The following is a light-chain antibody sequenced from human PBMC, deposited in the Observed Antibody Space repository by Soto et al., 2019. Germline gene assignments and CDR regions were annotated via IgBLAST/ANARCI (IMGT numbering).Light chain of an antibody. CDR1: QSISSW. V-gene: IGKV1-5*01. Sequence: DIQMTQSPSTLSSSVGDRVTITCRASQSISSWLAWYQQKPGKAPKLLIYDASTLESGVPSRFSGSGSGTESTLTISSLQPDDFATYYCQEYNTYDTFGQGTKVDIK. J-gene: IGKJ2*01. CDR3: QEYNTYDT. CDR2: DAS.